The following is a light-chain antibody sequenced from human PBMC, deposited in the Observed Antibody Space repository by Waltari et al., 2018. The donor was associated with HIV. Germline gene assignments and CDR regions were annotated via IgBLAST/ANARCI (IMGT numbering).Light chain of an antibody. J-gene: IGKJ5*01. Sequence: DIQMTQSPSSLSASVGDRVTITCQASQDISNYLNWYQQKPGKAPKLLIYNASNLETGVPSRFSGSGSGTDFTFNISSLQPEDIATYYCQQYNNLHTFGQGTRLEIK. CDR3: QQYNNLHT. CDR1: QDISNY. V-gene: IGKV1-33*01. CDR2: NAS.